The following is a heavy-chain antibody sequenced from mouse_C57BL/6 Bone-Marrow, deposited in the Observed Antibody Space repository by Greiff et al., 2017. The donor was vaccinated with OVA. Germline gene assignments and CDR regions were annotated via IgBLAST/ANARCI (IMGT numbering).Heavy chain of an antibody. CDR2: IRSKSNNYAT. Sequence: DVKLVESGGGLVQPKGSLKLSCAASGFSFNTYAMNWVRQAPGKGLEWVARIRSKSNNYATYYADSVKDRFTISRDDSESMLYLQMNNLKTEDTAMYYCVRITTYAMDYWGQGTSVTVSS. CDR1: GFSFNTYA. V-gene: IGHV10-1*01. CDR3: VRITTYAMDY. D-gene: IGHD1-1*01. J-gene: IGHJ4*01.